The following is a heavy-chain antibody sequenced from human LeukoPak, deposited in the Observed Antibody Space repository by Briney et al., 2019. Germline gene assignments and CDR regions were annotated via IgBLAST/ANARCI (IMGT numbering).Heavy chain of an antibody. CDR2: ISGSGLTI. CDR3: VRDVATTPADY. D-gene: IGHD5-12*01. V-gene: IGHV3-11*01. Sequence: GGSLRLSCSASGFTFSDYYMTWIRQAPGKGLEWVSKISGSGLTIGYADSVQGRFTISRDNAKNSLYLQMNSLRAEDTAVYYCVRDVATTPADYWGQGTLVTVSS. CDR1: GFTFSDYY. J-gene: IGHJ4*02.